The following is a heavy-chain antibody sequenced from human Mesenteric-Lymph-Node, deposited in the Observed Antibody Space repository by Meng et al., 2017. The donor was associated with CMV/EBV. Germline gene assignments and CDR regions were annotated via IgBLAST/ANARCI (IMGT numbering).Heavy chain of an antibody. CDR2: ISYSGNT. CDR1: GRSISSGGYL. D-gene: IGHD2-2*01. CDR3: GRDCSSASCREPVDY. Sequence: GRSISSGGYLWSWIRQPPGKGLEWIGYISYSGNTYYSPSLKNRITISLDTSKNQFSLTVTSVTAADTAVYYCGRDCSSASCREPVDYWGQGTLVTVSS. V-gene: IGHV4-30-4*01. J-gene: IGHJ4*02.